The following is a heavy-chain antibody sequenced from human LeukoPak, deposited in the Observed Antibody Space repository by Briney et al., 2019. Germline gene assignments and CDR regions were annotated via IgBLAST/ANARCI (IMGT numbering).Heavy chain of an antibody. CDR2: ISTYNGNT. D-gene: IGHD2-2*01. J-gene: IGHJ4*02. V-gene: IGHV1-18*01. Sequence: GASVKVSCKASGYTFTIYGITWVRQAPGQGLEWMGWISTYNGNTNYAQRLQGRVTMTTDTSTSTAYMELRSLRSDDTAVYYCARHTSQPSYFDYWGQGTLVTVSS. CDR3: ARHTSQPSYFDY. CDR1: GYTFTIYG.